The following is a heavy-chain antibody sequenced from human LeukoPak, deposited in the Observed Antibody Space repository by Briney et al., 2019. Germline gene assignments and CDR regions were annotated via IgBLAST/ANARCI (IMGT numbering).Heavy chain of an antibody. Sequence: GGSLRLSCAASGFTFSSYSMNWVRQAPGKGLEWVSYISSSSSTIYYADSVKGRFTISRDNAKNSLYLQMNSLRAEDTAVYYCARDLPDLYSSGGTSFDYWGQGTLVTVSS. V-gene: IGHV3-48*01. CDR3: ARDLPDLYSSGGTSFDY. CDR1: GFTFSSYS. CDR2: ISSSSSTI. D-gene: IGHD6-19*01. J-gene: IGHJ4*02.